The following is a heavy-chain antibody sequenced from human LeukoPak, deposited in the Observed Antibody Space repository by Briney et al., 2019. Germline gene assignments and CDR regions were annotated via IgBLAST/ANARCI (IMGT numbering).Heavy chain of an antibody. V-gene: IGHV3-30*01. CDR2: ISYDGSNK. CDR3: ARDVGSWIQLSWESYNWFDP. D-gene: IGHD5-18*01. Sequence: GRSLRLSCAASGFTFSSYAMHWVRQAPGKGLEWVAVISYDGSNKYYADSVKDRFTISRDNSKNTLYLQMNSLRAEDTAVYYCARDVGSWIQLSWESYNWFDPWGQGTLVTVSS. CDR1: GFTFSSYA. J-gene: IGHJ5*02.